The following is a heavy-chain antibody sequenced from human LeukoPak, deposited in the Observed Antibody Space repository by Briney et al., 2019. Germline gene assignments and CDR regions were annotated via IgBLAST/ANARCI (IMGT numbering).Heavy chain of an antibody. CDR1: GFTFSSYA. CDR2: ITSSGGGT. J-gene: IGHJ6*02. Sequence: GSLRLSCAASGFTFSSYAMSWVRQAPGKGLEWVSGITSSGGGTYYADSVKGRFTISRDNSKNTLYLQMNSLKAEDTAVYYCARDRPHQGMDVWGQGTTVTVSS. CDR3: ARDRPHQGMDV. V-gene: IGHV3-23*01.